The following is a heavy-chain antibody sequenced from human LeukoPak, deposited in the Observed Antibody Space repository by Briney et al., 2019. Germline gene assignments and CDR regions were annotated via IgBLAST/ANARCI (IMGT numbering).Heavy chain of an antibody. D-gene: IGHD4-17*01. J-gene: IGHJ4*02. V-gene: IGHV1-69*06. Sequence: SVKVSCKASGGTFSSYAISWVRQAPGQGLEWMGRIIPIFGTANYAQKFQGRVTITADKSTSTAYMELSSLRSEDTAVYYCASDRPVTTGGGFDYWGQGTLVTVSS. CDR1: GGTFSSYA. CDR2: IIPIFGTA. CDR3: ASDRPVTTGGGFDY.